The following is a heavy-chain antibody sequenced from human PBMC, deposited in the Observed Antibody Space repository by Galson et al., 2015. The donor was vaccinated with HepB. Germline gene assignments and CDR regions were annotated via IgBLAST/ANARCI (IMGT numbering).Heavy chain of an antibody. CDR3: ARRGYCSSTSCSRRTYYYYYMDV. Sequence: SVKVSCKASGSTFSSYAISWVRQAPGQGLEWMGGIIPIFGTANYAQKFQGRVTITADESTSTAYMELSSLRSEDTAVYYCARRGYCSSTSCSRRTYYYYYMDVWGKGTTVTASS. CDR2: IIPIFGTA. D-gene: IGHD2-2*01. V-gene: IGHV1-69*13. CDR1: GSTFSSYA. J-gene: IGHJ6*03.